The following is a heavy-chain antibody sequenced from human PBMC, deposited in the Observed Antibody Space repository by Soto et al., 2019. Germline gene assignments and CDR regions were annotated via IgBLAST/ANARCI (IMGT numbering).Heavy chain of an antibody. D-gene: IGHD1-26*01. J-gene: IGHJ4*02. CDR3: ARVMSGSYLGHGYYFDY. CDR1: RYTFTGYY. Sequence: ASVKVSCKASRYTFTGYYMHWVRQAPGQGLEWMGWIDPNSGGTDYAQKFQGRVTMTRDTFISTAYMELSRLRVDDTAVYYCARVMSGSYLGHGYYFDYWGQGTLVTVSS. CDR2: IDPNSGGT. V-gene: IGHV1-2*02.